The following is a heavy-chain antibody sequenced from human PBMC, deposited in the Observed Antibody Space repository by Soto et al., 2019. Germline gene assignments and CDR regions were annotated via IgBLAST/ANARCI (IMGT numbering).Heavy chain of an antibody. CDR3: ARDVSPGSSSMYLDAFEI. J-gene: IGHJ3*02. CDR2: IRGDGSKK. CDR1: GFAFGSYW. Sequence: EVQLVESGGTLVQPGGSLRLSCEGSGFAFGSYWMTWVRQAPGKGLEWVANIRGDGSKKSYLDSVSGRFTIFRDNAENSLYLQMNSLGDEDTALYYCARDVSPGSSSMYLDAFEIWGQGTMVTVSS. V-gene: IGHV3-7*05. D-gene: IGHD6-13*01.